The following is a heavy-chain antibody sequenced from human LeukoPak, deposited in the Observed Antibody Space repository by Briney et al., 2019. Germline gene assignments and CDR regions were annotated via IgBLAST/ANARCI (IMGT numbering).Heavy chain of an antibody. CDR1: GGTFSSYA. J-gene: IGHJ5*02. CDR3: ARAYYDFWSGHSVWFDP. V-gene: IGHV1-8*03. Sequence: ASVKVSCKASGGTFSSYAISWVRQAPGQGLEWMGWMNPNSGNTGYAQKFQGRVTITRNTSISTAYMELSSLRSEDTAVYYCARAYYDFWSGHSVWFDPWGQGTLVTVSS. CDR2: MNPNSGNT. D-gene: IGHD3-3*01.